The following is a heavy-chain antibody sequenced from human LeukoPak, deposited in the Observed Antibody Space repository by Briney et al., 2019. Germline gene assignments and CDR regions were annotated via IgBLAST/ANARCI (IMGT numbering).Heavy chain of an antibody. Sequence: GGSLRLSCAASGFTFSSYSMNWVRQAPGKGLEWVANIKQDGSEKYYVDSVKGRFTISRDNAKNSLYLQMNSLRAEDTAVYYCARAGTRLWLNEWGQGTLVTVSS. V-gene: IGHV3-7*01. D-gene: IGHD5-18*01. CDR3: ARAGTRLWLNE. CDR1: GFTFSSYS. J-gene: IGHJ4*02. CDR2: IKQDGSEK.